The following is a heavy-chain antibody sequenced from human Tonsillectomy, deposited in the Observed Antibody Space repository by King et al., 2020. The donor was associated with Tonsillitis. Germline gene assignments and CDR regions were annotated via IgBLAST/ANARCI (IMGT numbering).Heavy chain of an antibody. J-gene: IGHJ4*02. D-gene: IGHD3-16*01. CDR1: GYTFTSYG. V-gene: IGHV1-18*01. CDR3: ARGGEKWPDY. CDR2: ISGYNGDT. Sequence: QLVQSGAEVKEPGASVKVSCKASGYTFTSYGISWGRQASGQGLEWMGWISGYNGDTNYAQKLQGSVTMTTDTSTTTAFMELRSLRSDDTAVYYCARGGEKWPDYWGQGTLVTVSS.